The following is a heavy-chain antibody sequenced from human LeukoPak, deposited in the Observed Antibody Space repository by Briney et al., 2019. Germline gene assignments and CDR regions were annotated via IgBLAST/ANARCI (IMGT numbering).Heavy chain of an antibody. CDR2: MNPNSGNT. CDR1: GYAFSNYD. V-gene: IGHV1-8*01. Sequence: ASVKVSCKASGYAFSNYDINWVRQATGQGLEWMGWMNPNSGNTGYAQKFQGRVTMTRDTSMSTAYMELGSLTSEDTAVYYCARPKDGYTNFDYWGHGTLVTVSS. D-gene: IGHD5-24*01. CDR3: ARPKDGYTNFDY. J-gene: IGHJ4*01.